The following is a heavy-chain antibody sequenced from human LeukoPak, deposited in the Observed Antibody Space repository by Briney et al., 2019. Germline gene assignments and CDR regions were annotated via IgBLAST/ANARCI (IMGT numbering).Heavy chain of an antibody. CDR2: IYYSGST. D-gene: IGHD4-11*01. V-gene: IGHV4-59*08. CDR1: GGSISSYY. CDR3: ARLLSGVTRYFDY. Sequence: ASETLSLTCTVSGGSISSYYWSWIRQPPGKGLEWIGYIYYSGSTNYNPSLKSRVTISVDTSKNQFSLKLSSVTAADTAVYYCARLLSGVTRYFDYWGQGALVTVSS. J-gene: IGHJ4*02.